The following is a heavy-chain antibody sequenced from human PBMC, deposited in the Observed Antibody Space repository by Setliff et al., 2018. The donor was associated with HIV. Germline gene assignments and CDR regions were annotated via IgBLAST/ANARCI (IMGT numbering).Heavy chain of an antibody. Sequence: GGSLRLSCAASGFLYSNNAFHWVRQAPGKGLEWVAVIWYDGSNKYYADSVKGRFTISRDNSKNMLYLQMNSLRAEDTAVYYCAKSGVRPHPSHDYYYYGMDVWGQGTTVTVSS. CDR3: AKSGVRPHPSHDYYYYGMDV. D-gene: IGHD1-1*01. CDR2: IWYDGSNK. J-gene: IGHJ6*02. CDR1: GFLYSNNA. V-gene: IGHV3-33*06.